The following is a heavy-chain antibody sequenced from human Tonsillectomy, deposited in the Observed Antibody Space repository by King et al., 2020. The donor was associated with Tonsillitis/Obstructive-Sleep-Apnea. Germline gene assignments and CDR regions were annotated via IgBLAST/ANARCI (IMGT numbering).Heavy chain of an antibody. CDR2: ISYDGTIK. V-gene: IGHV3-30*04. CDR3: ARDGQACFGNCSLFDY. D-gene: IGHD2-15*01. J-gene: IGHJ4*02. CDR1: GFTFSSYA. Sequence: VQLVESGGGVVQPGRSLRLSCAASGFTFSSYAIHWVRQAPGKGLEWVAVISYDGTIKYYADAVKGRFTISRDSTKNTLYLQMNSLRAEDTAVYYCARDGQACFGNCSLFDYGGQGTLVTVSS.